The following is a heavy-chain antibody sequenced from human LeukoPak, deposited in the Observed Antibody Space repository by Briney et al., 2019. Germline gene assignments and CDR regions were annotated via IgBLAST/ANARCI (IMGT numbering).Heavy chain of an antibody. J-gene: IGHJ4*02. CDR1: GYTFTSYY. CDR2: INPSGGST. CDR3: AVVTYYYDSSGYYSYYFDY. Sequence: ASVKVSCKASGYTFTSYYMHWVRQAPGQGLEWMGIINPSGGSTSYAQKFQGRVTMTRDTSTSTAYMELSSLRSEDTAVYYCAVVTYYYDSSGYYSYYFDYWGQGTLVTVSS. V-gene: IGHV1-46*01. D-gene: IGHD3-22*01.